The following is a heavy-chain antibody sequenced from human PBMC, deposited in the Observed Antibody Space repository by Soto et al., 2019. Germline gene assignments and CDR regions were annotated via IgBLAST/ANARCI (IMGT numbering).Heavy chain of an antibody. CDR3: ARDAGGPGDY. V-gene: IGHV4-59*01. J-gene: IGHJ4*02. D-gene: IGHD2-15*01. CDR1: SVSFTVYY. Sequence: QVQLQESGPGLVKPSETLSLTCTVSSVSFTVYYWSWIRQPPGKGLEWIGYIYYSGSTSYNPSLTSRVTLSADTSKNQFSLKLRSVTAADTAVYYCARDAGGPGDYWGQGVLVTVSS. CDR2: IYYSGST.